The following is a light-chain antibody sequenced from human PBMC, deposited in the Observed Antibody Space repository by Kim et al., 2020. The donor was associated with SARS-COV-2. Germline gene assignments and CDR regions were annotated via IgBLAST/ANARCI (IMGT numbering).Light chain of an antibody. Sequence: QSALTQPASVSGSPGQSITISCIGTSKDVGAYTYVSWYQQHPGKAPKLIICDVDNRPSGVSNRFSGSKSGNTASLTISGLQAEDEANYYCSSYTTTTTVVFGGGTQLTVL. CDR1: SKDVGAYTY. J-gene: IGLJ2*01. CDR2: DVD. CDR3: SSYTTTTTVV. V-gene: IGLV2-14*03.